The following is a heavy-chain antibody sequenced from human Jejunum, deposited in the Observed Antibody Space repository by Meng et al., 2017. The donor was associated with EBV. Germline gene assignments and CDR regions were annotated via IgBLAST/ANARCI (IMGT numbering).Heavy chain of an antibody. CDR3: ARIRYGTGTDWFDP. V-gene: IGHV1-2*06. D-gene: IGHD3-10*01. Sequence: QGHLGQSGTEVKKPGASVRVSCKSSGYRFTTYFIHWVRQAPGQGLEWMGRINCNNGDTDYAQKFQDRVTMTRDTSITTAYMDLTGLTSNDTAFYYCARIRYGTGTDWFDPWGQGTLVTVSS. J-gene: IGHJ5*02. CDR2: INCNNGDT. CDR1: GYRFTTYF.